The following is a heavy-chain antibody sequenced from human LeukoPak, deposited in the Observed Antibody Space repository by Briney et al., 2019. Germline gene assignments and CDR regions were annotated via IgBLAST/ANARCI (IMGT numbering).Heavy chain of an antibody. CDR2: ISYDGSNK. D-gene: IGHD6-13*01. CDR1: GFIFSSYA. J-gene: IGHJ6*02. Sequence: PGGSLRLSCAASGFIFSSYAMHWVRQAPGKGLEWVAVISYDGSNKYYADSVKGRFTISRDNSKNTLYLQMNSLRAEDTAVYYCAKEAAAGTYYYYGMDVWGQGTTVTVSS. CDR3: AKEAAAGTYYYYGMDV. V-gene: IGHV3-30*04.